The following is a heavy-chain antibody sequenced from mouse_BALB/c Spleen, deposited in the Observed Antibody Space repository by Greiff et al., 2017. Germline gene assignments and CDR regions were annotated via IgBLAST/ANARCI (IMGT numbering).Heavy chain of an antibody. Sequence: EVKLMESGGGLVQPGGSRKLSCAASGFTFSSFGMHWVRQAPEKGLEWVAYISSGSSTIYYADTVKGRFTISRDNPKNTLFLQMTSLRSEDTAMYYCARSGLGREYYFDYWGQGTTLTVSS. V-gene: IGHV5-17*02. CDR2: ISSGSSTI. J-gene: IGHJ2*01. CDR1: GFTFSSFG. D-gene: IGHD4-1*01. CDR3: ARSGLGREYYFDY.